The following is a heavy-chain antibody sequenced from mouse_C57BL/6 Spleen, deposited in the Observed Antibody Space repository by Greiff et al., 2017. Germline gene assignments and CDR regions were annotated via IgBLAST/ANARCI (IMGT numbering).Heavy chain of an antibody. CDR3: ARNHYDGYPAWFAY. V-gene: IGHV1-26*01. CDR2: INPNNGGT. Sequence: EVQLQQSGPELVKPGASVKISCKASGYTFTDYYMNWVKQSHGKSLEWIGDINPNNGGTSYNQKFKGKATLTVDKSSSTAYMELRSLTSEDSAVYYCARNHYDGYPAWFAYWGQGTLGTVSA. CDR1: GYTFTDYY. D-gene: IGHD2-3*01. J-gene: IGHJ3*01.